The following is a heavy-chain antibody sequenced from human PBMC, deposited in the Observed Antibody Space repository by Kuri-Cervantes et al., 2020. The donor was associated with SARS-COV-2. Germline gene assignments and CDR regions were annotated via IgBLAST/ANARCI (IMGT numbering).Heavy chain of an antibody. Sequence: LRLSCGAYGESFSNNYYWSWIRQPPGKGLEWIGSIYQAGSTFYNPSLKSRVSISLDRSKNQYSLNLSSVTAADTAVYYCVAAILGVDTGYFQHWGQGTLVTVSS. D-gene: IGHD3-3*01. V-gene: IGHV4-30-2*01. CDR2: IYQAGST. CDR1: GESFSNNYY. J-gene: IGHJ1*01. CDR3: VAAILGVDTGYFQH.